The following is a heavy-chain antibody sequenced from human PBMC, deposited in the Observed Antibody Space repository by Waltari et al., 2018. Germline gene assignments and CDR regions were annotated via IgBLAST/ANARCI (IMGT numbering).Heavy chain of an antibody. CDR3: VRRREVGATNRAFDI. CDR1: GFTFSSYW. CDR2: INGDGSST. V-gene: IGHV3-74*01. J-gene: IGHJ3*02. Sequence: LVESGGGLVQPGGSLRLSCAASGFTFSSYWIHWSRHVPGSGLVWVSRINGDGSSTTYAESVNGRFTISRDNAKNTLYLQMNSLRAEDTAVYYCVRRREVGATNRAFDIWGQGTMVTVSS. D-gene: IGHD1-26*01.